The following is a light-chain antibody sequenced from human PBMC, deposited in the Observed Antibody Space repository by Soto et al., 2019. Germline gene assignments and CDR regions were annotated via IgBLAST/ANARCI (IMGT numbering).Light chain of an antibody. Sequence: IQLTQSPSSLSASVGDRVTISCRASQGIANFLAWYQQKPGKAPQLLLYGASTLQSGVPSRFSGSGSGTDFTLTISSLQPEDFATYYCQQLNSFPIPCGPGTKVDIK. CDR3: QQLNSFPIP. V-gene: IGKV1-9*01. CDR1: QGIANF. J-gene: IGKJ3*01. CDR2: GAS.